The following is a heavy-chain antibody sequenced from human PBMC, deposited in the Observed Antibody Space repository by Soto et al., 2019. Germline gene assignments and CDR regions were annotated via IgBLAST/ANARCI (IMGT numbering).Heavy chain of an antibody. Sequence: HVQLVQSGAEVKKPGSSVKVSCMASGGTFSSYAISWVRQAPGQGLEWMGGIIPIFGTANYAQKFQGRVTITADESTSTACMECSSLRSEDTAVSYCARSAITMLVVVIPGWFDPWGQGTLVTVSS. V-gene: IGHV1-69*01. D-gene: IGHD3-22*01. CDR1: GGTFSSYA. J-gene: IGHJ5*02. CDR2: IIPIFGTA. CDR3: ARSAITMLVVVIPGWFDP.